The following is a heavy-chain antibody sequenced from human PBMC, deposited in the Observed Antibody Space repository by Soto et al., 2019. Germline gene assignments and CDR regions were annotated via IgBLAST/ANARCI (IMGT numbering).Heavy chain of an antibody. J-gene: IGHJ4*02. Sequence: GESLKISCKGSGYSFAGYWITWVRQKPGKGLEWMGRIDPSDSQTYYSPTFRGHVTISATKSITTVFLQWSSLRASDTAMYYCARQIYDSDTGPNFQYYFDSWGQGTPVTVSS. D-gene: IGHD3-22*01. V-gene: IGHV5-10-1*01. CDR2: IDPSDSQT. CDR3: ARQIYDSDTGPNFQYYFDS. CDR1: GYSFAGYW.